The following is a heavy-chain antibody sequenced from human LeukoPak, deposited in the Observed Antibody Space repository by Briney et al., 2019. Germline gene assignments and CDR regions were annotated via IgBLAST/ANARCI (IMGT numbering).Heavy chain of an antibody. V-gene: IGHV1-69*01. Sequence: PGRSLRLSCAASGFTFSSYAISWVRQAPGQGLEWMGGIIPIFGTANYAQKFQGRVTITADESTSTAYMELSSLRSEDTAVYYCARDQRARGFDPWGQGTLVTVSS. CDR2: IIPIFGTA. CDR1: GFTFSSYA. J-gene: IGHJ5*02. CDR3: ARDQRARGFDP.